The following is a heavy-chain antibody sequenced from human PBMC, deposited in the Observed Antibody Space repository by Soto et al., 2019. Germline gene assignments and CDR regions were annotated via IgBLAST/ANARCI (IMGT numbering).Heavy chain of an antibody. D-gene: IGHD3-10*01. V-gene: IGHV3-73*01. J-gene: IGHJ6*02. CDR2: IGSRGESYAT. CDR3: AFGEESRYYYYGMDV. Sequence: GGSLRLSCAASGFTFGASALQWVRQASGKGLEWLGRIGSRGESYATTYDVSVKGRFTISRDDSKKTAYLQMNSLESEDTAVYYCAFGEESRYYYYGMDVWGQGTTVTVSS. CDR1: GFTFGASA.